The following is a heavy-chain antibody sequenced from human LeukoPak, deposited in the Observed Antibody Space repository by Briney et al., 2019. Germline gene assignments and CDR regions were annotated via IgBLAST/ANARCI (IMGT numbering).Heavy chain of an antibody. CDR1: GFTFSSYW. Sequence: GGSLRLSCAASGFTFSSYWMSWVRQAPGKGLEWVANIKQDGSEKYYVDSVKGRFTISRDNAKNSLYLQMNSLRAEDTAVYYCARAEPEIVVVPAAILADDYYYYYMDVWGKGTTVTVSS. CDR3: ARAEPEIVVVPAAILADDYYYYYMDV. D-gene: IGHD2-2*02. V-gene: IGHV3-7*01. J-gene: IGHJ6*03. CDR2: IKQDGSEK.